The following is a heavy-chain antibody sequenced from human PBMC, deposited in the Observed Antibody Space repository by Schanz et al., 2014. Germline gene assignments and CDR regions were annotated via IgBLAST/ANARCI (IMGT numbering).Heavy chain of an antibody. CDR2: IWYDENNK. D-gene: IGHD3-10*01. J-gene: IGHJ4*02. CDR3: ARANYRRKINFDY. V-gene: IGHV3-33*08. Sequence: EQLLQSGGGLVKPGGSLRLSCAASGFTFRDYYMSWIRQAPGKGLEWVAVIWYDENNKYYADSVKGRFTMSRDNSKNTLYLQMNSLRAEDTAVYYCARANYRRKINFDYWGRGTLVTVSS. CDR1: GFTFRDYY.